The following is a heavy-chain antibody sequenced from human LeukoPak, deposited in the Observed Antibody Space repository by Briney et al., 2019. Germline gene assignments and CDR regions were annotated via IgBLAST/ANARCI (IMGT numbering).Heavy chain of an antibody. Sequence: PGGSLRLSCAASGFTFSTYSMNWVRQAPEKGPEWVSSISRSGDYIYYADSVKGRFTISRDNTENSLYLQMSSLRAEDTAVYYCAREISEEGFDYWGQGTLVTVSS. V-gene: IGHV3-21*01. CDR2: ISRSGDYI. J-gene: IGHJ4*02. CDR3: AREISEEGFDY. CDR1: GFTFSTYS.